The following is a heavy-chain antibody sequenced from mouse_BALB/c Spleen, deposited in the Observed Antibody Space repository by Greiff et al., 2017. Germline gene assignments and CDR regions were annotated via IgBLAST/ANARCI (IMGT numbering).Heavy chain of an antibody. Sequence: EVQRVESGGDLVKPGGSLKLSCAASGFTFSSYGMPWVRQTPDKRLEWVATISSGGSYTYYPDSVKGRFTISRDNAKNTLYLQMSSLKSEDTAMYYCARHDGYYDFDYWGQGTTLTVSS. V-gene: IGHV5-6*01. CDR3: ARHDGYYDFDY. D-gene: IGHD2-3*01. CDR2: ISSGGSYT. J-gene: IGHJ2*01. CDR1: GFTFSSYG.